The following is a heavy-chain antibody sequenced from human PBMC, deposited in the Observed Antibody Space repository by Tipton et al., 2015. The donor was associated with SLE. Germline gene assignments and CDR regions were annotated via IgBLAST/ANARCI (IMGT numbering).Heavy chain of an antibody. CDR2: IHSHGTT. J-gene: IGHJ4*02. Sequence: GLVKPSQTLSLTCSVSGGSITSSNYYWNWIRQPAGKGLQWIGRIHSHGTTDYNLSLKSRVTLSIDTSKNHFSLKLSSVTAADTAVYFCARDRDSYGHFDYWGRGTLVAVSS. CDR1: GGSITSSNYY. CDR3: ARDRDSYGHFDY. D-gene: IGHD5-18*01. V-gene: IGHV4-61*02.